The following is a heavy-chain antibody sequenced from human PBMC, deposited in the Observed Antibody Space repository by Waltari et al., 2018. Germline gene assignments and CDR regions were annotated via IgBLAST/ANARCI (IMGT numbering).Heavy chain of an antibody. Sequence: QVQLQQWGARLLKPSETLSLTCAVSGGSFRGHYWSWIRQSPGKGLEWIGEINHRGNINHNPSLKSRVTISVDTSKSQFSLSLNSVTAADTAVYYCARNSRDGYRLPGIIAYWGQGSLVTVSS. J-gene: IGHJ4*02. CDR1: GGSFRGHY. CDR3: ARNSRDGYRLPGIIAY. CDR2: INHRGNI. D-gene: IGHD2-21*01. V-gene: IGHV4-34*02.